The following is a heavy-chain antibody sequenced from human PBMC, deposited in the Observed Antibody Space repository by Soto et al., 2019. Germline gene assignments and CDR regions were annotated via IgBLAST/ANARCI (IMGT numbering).Heavy chain of an antibody. CDR2: INPSGGST. V-gene: IGHV1-46*03. D-gene: IGHD3-10*01. CDR1: GCTFTSYY. CDR3: ARDEYYYGSGSYQPYYYYMDV. J-gene: IGHJ6*03. Sequence: ASVKVSCKASGCTFTSYYMHWVRLAPREGLEWMGIINPSGGSTSYAQKFQDRVTMTRDTSTSTVYMELSSLRSEDTAVYYCARDEYYYGSGSYQPYYYYMDVWGKGTTVTVSS.